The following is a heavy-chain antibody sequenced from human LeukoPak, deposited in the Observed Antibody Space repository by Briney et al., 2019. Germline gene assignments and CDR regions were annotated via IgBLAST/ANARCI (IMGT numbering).Heavy chain of an antibody. J-gene: IGHJ4*02. Sequence: PGGSLTLSCAASGFTLSSNSMNWVRPAPGEGLGWVSLISWDGGRMYYADSVKGRFTICRDNSKNSLYLRMNSLRAEDTALYYCAKDRGDGYNKYYFDYWGQGTLVTVSS. D-gene: IGHD5-24*01. CDR1: GFTLSSNS. V-gene: IGHV3-43D*03. CDR2: ISWDGGRM. CDR3: AKDRGDGYNKYYFDY.